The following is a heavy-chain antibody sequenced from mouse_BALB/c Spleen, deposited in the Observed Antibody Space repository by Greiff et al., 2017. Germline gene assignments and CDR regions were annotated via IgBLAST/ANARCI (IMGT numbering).Heavy chain of an antibody. CDR2: IHYSGST. Sequence: EVKLQESGPDLVKPSQSLSLTCTVTGYSITSGYSWHWIRQCPGNKLEWMGYIHYSGSTNYNPSLKSRISITRDTSKNQFFLQLNSVTTEDTATYYCARGDYYAMDYWGQGTSVTVSS. CDR3: ARGDYYAMDY. V-gene: IGHV3-1*02. CDR1: GYSITSGYS. J-gene: IGHJ4*01.